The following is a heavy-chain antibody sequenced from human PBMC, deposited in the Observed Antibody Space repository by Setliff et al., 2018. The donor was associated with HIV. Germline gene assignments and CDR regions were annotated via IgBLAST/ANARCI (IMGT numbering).Heavy chain of an antibody. Sequence: SETLSLTCNVSGGSFSNSYYFWGWIRQPPGKGLEWIGSISYSGSTYYNPSLKSRVTMSVDTSKNQFYLKLSSVTAADTAVHYCARHRQGLTGSTPGYYMDVWGKGTTVTVSS. CDR2: ISYSGST. CDR3: ARHRQGLTGSTPGYYMDV. D-gene: IGHD1-7*01. J-gene: IGHJ6*03. V-gene: IGHV4-39*01. CDR1: GGSFSNSYYF.